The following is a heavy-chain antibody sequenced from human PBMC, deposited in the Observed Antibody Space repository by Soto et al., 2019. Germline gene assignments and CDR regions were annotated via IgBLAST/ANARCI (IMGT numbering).Heavy chain of an antibody. CDR2: IYHSGST. Sequence: PSETLSLTCAVSGGSISSGGYSWSWIRQPPGKGLEWIGYIYHSGSTYYNPSLKSRVTISVDRSKNQFSLKLSSVTAADTAVYYCARGQQNFSGGSCYLNWFDPWGQGTLVTVSS. CDR3: ARGQQNFSGGSCYLNWFDP. CDR1: GGSISSGGYS. J-gene: IGHJ5*02. D-gene: IGHD2-15*01. V-gene: IGHV4-30-2*01.